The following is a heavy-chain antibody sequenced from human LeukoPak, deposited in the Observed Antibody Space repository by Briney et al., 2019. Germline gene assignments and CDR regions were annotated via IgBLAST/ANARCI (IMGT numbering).Heavy chain of an antibody. Sequence: GGSLRLSCAASGFTFSSYSMNWVRQAPGKGLEWVSSISSSSSYIYYADSVKGRFTISRDNAKNSLYLQMNSLRAEDTAVYYRARGGCSGGSCYRPYYFDYWGQGTLVTVSS. CDR3: ARGGCSGGSCYRPYYFDY. V-gene: IGHV3-21*01. J-gene: IGHJ4*02. CDR1: GFTFSSYS. D-gene: IGHD2-15*01. CDR2: ISSSSSYI.